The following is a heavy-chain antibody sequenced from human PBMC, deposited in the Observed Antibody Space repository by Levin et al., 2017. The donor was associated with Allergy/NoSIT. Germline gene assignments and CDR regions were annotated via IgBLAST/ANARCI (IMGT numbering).Heavy chain of an antibody. Sequence: GGSLRLSCAASGFTFSSYEMNWVRQAPGKGLEWVSYISSSGSTIYYADSVKGRFTISRDNAKNSLYLQMNSLRAEDTAVYYCARDRFRSYYMDVWGKGTTVTVSS. CDR2: ISSSGSTI. V-gene: IGHV3-48*03. CDR1: GFTFSSYE. D-gene: IGHD2/OR15-2a*01. CDR3: ARDRFRSYYMDV. J-gene: IGHJ6*03.